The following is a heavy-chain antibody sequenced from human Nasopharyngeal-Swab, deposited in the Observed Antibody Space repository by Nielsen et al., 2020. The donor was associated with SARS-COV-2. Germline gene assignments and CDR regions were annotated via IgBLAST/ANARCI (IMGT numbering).Heavy chain of an antibody. J-gene: IGHJ4*02. D-gene: IGHD1-7*01. CDR1: GFPLTQHA. CDR3: AKALERELPRYSDF. CDR2: ISGAGGTT. V-gene: IGHV3-23*01. Sequence: GEFLKISCAVSGFPLTQHAMSWVRQAPGKGLEWVSFISGAGGTTFYSDSVKGRFTISRDTSKNTLYLQMSSLRAEDTALYYCAKALERELPRYSDFWGQGTLVTVSS.